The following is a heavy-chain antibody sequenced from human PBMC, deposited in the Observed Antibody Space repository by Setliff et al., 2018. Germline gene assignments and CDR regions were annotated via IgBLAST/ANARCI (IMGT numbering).Heavy chain of an antibody. CDR2: LYYSGST. J-gene: IGHJ3*02. V-gene: IGHV4-39*07. CDR1: GGSISSSSYY. CDR3: ARSAGIAMARRDIFDI. Sequence: PSETLSLTCTVSGGSISSSSYYWGWIRQPPGKGLEWIGSLYYSGSTYYNPSLKSRVTISVDTSKNQFSLKLSSVTAADTAVYYCARSAGIAMARRDIFDIWGQGTVVTVSS. D-gene: IGHD6-19*01.